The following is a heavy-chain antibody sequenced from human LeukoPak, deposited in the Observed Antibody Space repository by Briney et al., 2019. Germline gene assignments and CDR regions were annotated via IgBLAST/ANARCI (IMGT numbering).Heavy chain of an antibody. V-gene: IGHV3-23*01. J-gene: IGHJ4*02. CDR2: ISGSGGST. CDR1: GFTFSSYA. D-gene: IGHD3-10*01. Sequence: GGSLRLSCAASGFTFSSYAMSWVRQAPGKGLEWVSAISGSGGSTYYADSVKGRFTISRDNSKNTLYLQMNSLRAEDTAVYYCARAVSSSGSHYDYWGQGTLVTVSS. CDR3: ARAVSSSGSHYDY.